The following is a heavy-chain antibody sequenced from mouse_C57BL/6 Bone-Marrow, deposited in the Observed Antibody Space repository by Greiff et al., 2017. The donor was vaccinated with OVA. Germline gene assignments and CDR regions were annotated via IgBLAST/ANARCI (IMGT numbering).Heavy chain of an antibody. V-gene: IGHV1-15*01. CDR3: TLGGSRGAY. J-gene: IGHJ3*01. Sequence: VKLVESGAELVRPGASVTLSCKASGYTFTDYEMHWVKQTPVHGLEWIGAIDPETGGTAYNQKFKGKAILTADKSSSTAYMELRSLTSEDSAVYYCTLGGSRGAYWGQGTLVTVSA. CDR2: IDPETGGT. D-gene: IGHD1-1*01. CDR1: GYTFTDYE.